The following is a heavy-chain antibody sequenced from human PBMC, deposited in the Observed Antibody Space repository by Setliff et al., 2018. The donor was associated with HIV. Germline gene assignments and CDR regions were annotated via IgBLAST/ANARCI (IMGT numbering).Heavy chain of an antibody. V-gene: IGHV1-18*01. CDR3: ARVWDWNYDLGY. D-gene: IGHD1-7*01. CDR2: ISAYNGNT. Sequence: ASVKVSCKASGYTFINYGISWVRQAPGQGLEWMGWISAYNGNTNYAQKFRGRVTMTRDTSTSTAYMELRSLKSDDTAVYYCARVWDWNYDLGYWGQGTMVTVSS. CDR1: GYTFINYG. J-gene: IGHJ4*02.